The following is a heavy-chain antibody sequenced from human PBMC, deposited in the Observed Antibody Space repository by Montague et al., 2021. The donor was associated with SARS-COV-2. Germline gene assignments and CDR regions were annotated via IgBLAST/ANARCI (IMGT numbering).Heavy chain of an antibody. CDR2: INHSGRT. V-gene: IGHV4-59*01. CDR1: GDSFSSYH. CDR3: ARAYYASSGYYGSFDY. D-gene: IGHD3-22*01. Sequence: SETLSLTCAVSGDSFSSYHWSWIRQSPGKGLEWIGYINHSGRTTYNPSLKSRVTISVDTSKNQFSLKLSSVTAADTAVYYCARAYYASSGYYGSFDYWGQGTLVTVSS. J-gene: IGHJ4*02.